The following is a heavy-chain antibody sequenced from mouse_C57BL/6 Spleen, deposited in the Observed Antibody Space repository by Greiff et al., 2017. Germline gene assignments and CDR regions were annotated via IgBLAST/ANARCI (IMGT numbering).Heavy chain of an antibody. CDR1: GYTFTSYT. Sequence: VQLQQSGAELARPGASVKMSCKASGYTFTSYTMHWVKQRPGQGLEWIGYINPSRGYTKYNQKFKDKATLTADKSSSTAYMQLSSLTSEDSAVYYCARYENDLYAMDYWGQGTSVTVSS. CDR2: INPSRGYT. V-gene: IGHV1-4*01. D-gene: IGHD2-12*01. J-gene: IGHJ4*01. CDR3: ARYENDLYAMDY.